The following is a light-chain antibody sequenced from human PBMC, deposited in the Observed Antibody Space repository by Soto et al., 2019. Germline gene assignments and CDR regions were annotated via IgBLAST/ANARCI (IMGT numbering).Light chain of an antibody. CDR2: GAS. J-gene: IGKJ1*01. CDR1: QGVSNY. CDR3: QQYGGSPQT. V-gene: IGKV3-20*01. Sequence: EIVLTQSPGTLSLSPGERATLSCRASQGVSNYLAWYQHKPGQAPRLLIYGASSRATGIPDRFSGSGSETDFTLTISRLEPEDFAVYCCQQYGGSPQTFGQGTKVDIK.